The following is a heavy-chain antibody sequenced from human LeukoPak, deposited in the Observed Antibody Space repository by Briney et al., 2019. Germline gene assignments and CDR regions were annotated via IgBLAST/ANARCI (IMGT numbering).Heavy chain of an antibody. CDR3: ARHCQECPDDY. V-gene: IGHV1-69*06. CDR2: IIPIFGTA. Sequence: TVKVSCKASGGTFSSYAISWVRQAPGQGLEWMGGIIPIFGTANYAQKFQGRVTITADKSTSTAYMELSSLRSEDTAVYYCARHCQECPDDYWGQGTLVTVSS. D-gene: IGHD3-3*01. CDR1: GGTFSSYA. J-gene: IGHJ4*02.